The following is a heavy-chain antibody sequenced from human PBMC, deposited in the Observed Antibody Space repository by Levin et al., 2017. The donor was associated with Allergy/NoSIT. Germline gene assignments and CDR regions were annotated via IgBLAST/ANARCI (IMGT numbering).Heavy chain of an antibody. CDR3: ARDLYDYYDTTTFHY. V-gene: IGHV3-30*04. CDR2: ITYDGRKK. CDR1: GFTFNSYA. D-gene: IGHD3-22*01. Sequence: GGSLRLSCAASGFTFNSYALHWVRQAPGKGLEWVALITYDGRKKYNAESVKGRFTISRDNSKNTVYLQMNSLRPEDTAVYYCARDLYDYYDTTTFHYWGQGTLVTVSS. J-gene: IGHJ4*02.